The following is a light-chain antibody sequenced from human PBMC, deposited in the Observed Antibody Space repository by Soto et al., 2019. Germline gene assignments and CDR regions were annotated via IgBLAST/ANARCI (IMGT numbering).Light chain of an antibody. V-gene: IGLV2-23*03. J-gene: IGLJ2*01. CDR3: CSYAGGTTFVS. Sequence: QSALTQPASVSASPGLAITISCTGTSSDVGNYNLVSWYQHHPGKAPKLMIYDGNKRPSGVSNRFSGSKSGNTASLTISGLQAEDEAEYYCCSYAGGTTFVSFGGGTKVTVL. CDR2: DGN. CDR1: SSDVGNYNL.